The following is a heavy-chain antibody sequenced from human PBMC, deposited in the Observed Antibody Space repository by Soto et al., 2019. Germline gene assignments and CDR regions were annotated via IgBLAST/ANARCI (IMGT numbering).Heavy chain of an antibody. CDR3: ASFIVGAPY. Sequence: GGSLRLSCVASGFTFSDHYMDWVRQAPGKGLEWVGRSKNKVSSFTTEYAASVKGRFTISRDDSKNSLFLQMNSLKTEDTAVYYCASFIVGAPYWGQGTLVTVSS. J-gene: IGHJ4*02. CDR2: SKNKVSSFTT. CDR1: GFTFSDHY. D-gene: IGHD1-26*01. V-gene: IGHV3-72*01.